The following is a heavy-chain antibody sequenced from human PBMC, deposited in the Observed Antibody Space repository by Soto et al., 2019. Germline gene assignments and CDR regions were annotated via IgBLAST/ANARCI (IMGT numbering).Heavy chain of an antibody. J-gene: IGHJ6*02. V-gene: IGHV4-31*03. D-gene: IGHD2-2*01. CDR2: IYYSGST. Sequence: SETLSLTCTVSGGSVSSGGYYWSWIRQHPGKGLEWIGYIYYSGSTYYNPSLKSRVTISVDTSKNQFSLKLSSVTAADTAVYYCVSCSSTSCPDDYYGMDVWGQGTTVTVSS. CDR1: GGSVSSGGYY. CDR3: VSCSSTSCPDDYYGMDV.